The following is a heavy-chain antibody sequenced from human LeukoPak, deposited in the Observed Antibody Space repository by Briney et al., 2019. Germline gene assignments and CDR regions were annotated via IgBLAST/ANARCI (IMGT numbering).Heavy chain of an antibody. Sequence: ASVKVSCKASGYTFTSYHLHWVRQAPGQGLEWMGIINPSGGSPNYAQKFQGRVTMTRDMSTSTVNMELSSLTSEDTAVYYCARAKGSYYHYYMDVWGKGTTVTVSS. J-gene: IGHJ6*03. D-gene: IGHD1-26*01. V-gene: IGHV1-46*01. CDR2: INPSGGSP. CDR3: ARAKGSYYHYYMDV. CDR1: GYTFTSYH.